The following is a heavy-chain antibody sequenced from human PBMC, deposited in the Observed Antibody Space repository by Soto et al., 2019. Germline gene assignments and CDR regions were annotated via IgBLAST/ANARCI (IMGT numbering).Heavy chain of an antibody. CDR1: GGSISSYY. D-gene: IGHD1-1*01. J-gene: IGHJ4*02. V-gene: IGHV4-59*08. Sequence: PSETLSLTCTVSGGSISSYYWSWIRQPPGKGLEWIGYIYYSGSTNYNPSLKSRVTISVDTSKNQSSLKLSSVTAADTAVYYCARRYGYSFDYWGQGTLVTVSS. CDR3: ARRYGYSFDY. CDR2: IYYSGST.